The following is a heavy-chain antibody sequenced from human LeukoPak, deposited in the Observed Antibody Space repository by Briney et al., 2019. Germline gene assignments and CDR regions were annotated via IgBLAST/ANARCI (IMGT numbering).Heavy chain of an antibody. CDR2: IYYSGST. CDR1: GGSISSGSYY. Sequence: SETLSLTCTVSGGSISSGSYYWSWIRQPPGKGLEWIGYIYYSGSTNYNPSLKSRVTISVDTSKNQFSLKLSSVTAADTAVYYCASVPRGGYYYNWSQGTLVTVSS. V-gene: IGHV4-61*01. CDR3: ASVPRGGYYYN. J-gene: IGHJ4*02. D-gene: IGHD3-22*01.